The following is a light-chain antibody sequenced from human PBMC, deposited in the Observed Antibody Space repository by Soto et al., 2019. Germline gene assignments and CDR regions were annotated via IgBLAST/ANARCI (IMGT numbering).Light chain of an antibody. V-gene: IGKV1-39*01. J-gene: IGKJ1*01. CDR3: QQSYSTPRT. CDR2: AAS. Sequence: DIHMTQSPSSLSASVGDRVTIACRASQGISTYLNWYQLRAGKAPKLLIYAASTLHSGVPSRFSGSGSGTDFALTISSLQPEDFATYHCQQSYSTPRTFGQGTKVDIK. CDR1: QGISTY.